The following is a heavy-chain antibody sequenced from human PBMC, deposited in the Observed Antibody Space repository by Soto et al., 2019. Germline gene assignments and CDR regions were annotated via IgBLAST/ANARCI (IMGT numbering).Heavy chain of an antibody. D-gene: IGHD6-19*01. J-gene: IGHJ4*02. CDR1: GFTFSSDS. V-gene: IGHV3-21*01. CDR3: ATSLPKNGAWYRTFDY. CDR2: ISSSSSII. Sequence: GGSLRLSCVDSGFTFSSDSMNWVRQAPGKGLEWVSSISSSSSIIYYADSVKGRFTISRDNAKNSLYLQMDSLRAEDTAVYYCATSLPKNGAWYRTFDYWGQGTLVTVSS.